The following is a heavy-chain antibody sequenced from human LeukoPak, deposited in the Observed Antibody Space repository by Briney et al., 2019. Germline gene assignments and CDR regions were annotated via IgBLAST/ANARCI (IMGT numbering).Heavy chain of an antibody. V-gene: IGHV4-4*07. CDR1: GASISSHY. J-gene: IGHJ5*02. CDR3: VREKYVSSWDNWLDP. Sequence: PSETLSLTCNVSGASISSHYWNWIRQPAGKGLEWIGRIYNTGSANYNPSLKSRVTMSLDTSRNQISLKLTSVTAADTAVYYCVREKYVSSWDNWLDPWGQGTLVTVSS. D-gene: IGHD6-6*01. CDR2: IYNTGSA.